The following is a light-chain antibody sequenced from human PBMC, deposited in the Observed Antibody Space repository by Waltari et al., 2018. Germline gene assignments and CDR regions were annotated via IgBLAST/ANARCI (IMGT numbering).Light chain of an antibody. CDR3: AAWDDSLSVSYV. CDR1: SSNIGNNY. V-gene: IGLV1-47*01. Sequence: QSVLTQPPSTFGTPGQRVSISCSGSSSNIGNNYLFWYQHLPGTAPKLLIYRNNQRPPGVPDRFSGSKSGTSASLAISGLRPEDEATYYCAAWDDSLSVSYVFGTGTKVTVL. J-gene: IGLJ1*01. CDR2: RNN.